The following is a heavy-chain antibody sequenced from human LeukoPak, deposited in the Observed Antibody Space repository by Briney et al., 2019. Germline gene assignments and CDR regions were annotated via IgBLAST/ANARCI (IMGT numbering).Heavy chain of an antibody. D-gene: IGHD6-6*01. Sequence: SETLSLTCTVSGGSISSYYWSWIRQPPGKGLEWIGYLYTSGSTNYNPSLKSRVTISVDTSKNQFSLKLSSVTAADTAVYYCVRLAARPRVPTEYYYYYYMDVWGKGTTVTVSS. CDR2: LYTSGST. V-gene: IGHV4-4*09. CDR3: VRLAARPRVPTEYYYYYYMDV. J-gene: IGHJ6*03. CDR1: GGSISSYY.